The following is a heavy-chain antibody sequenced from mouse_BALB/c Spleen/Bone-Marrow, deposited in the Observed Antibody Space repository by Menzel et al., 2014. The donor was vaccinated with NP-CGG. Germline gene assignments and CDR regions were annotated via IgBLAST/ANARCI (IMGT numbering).Heavy chain of an antibody. V-gene: IGHV3-6*02. J-gene: IGHJ1*01. Sequence: VQLQQSGPGLVKPSQSLSLTCSVTGYSITSGYYWNWIRQFPGNKLEWMGYISYDGSNNYNPSLKNRISITRDTSKNQFFLKLSSVTTEDTATYYCAREGGSLWYFDVWGEGTTVTVSS. CDR1: GYSITSGYY. CDR2: ISYDGSN. CDR3: AREGGSLWYFDV.